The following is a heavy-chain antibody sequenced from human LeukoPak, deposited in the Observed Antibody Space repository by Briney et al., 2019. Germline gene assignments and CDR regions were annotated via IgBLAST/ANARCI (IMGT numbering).Heavy chain of an antibody. D-gene: IGHD6-19*01. Sequence: GGSLRLSCAASGFDFSNYWMYWVRQAPGKGLEWVANIKQDGSEKYYVDSVRGRFTISRDNAKNSPSLQMNSLRAEDTAVYYCARLEYSSGWYVYWGQGILVTVSS. CDR1: GFDFSNYW. CDR2: IKQDGSEK. V-gene: IGHV3-7*03. CDR3: ARLEYSSGWYVY. J-gene: IGHJ4*02.